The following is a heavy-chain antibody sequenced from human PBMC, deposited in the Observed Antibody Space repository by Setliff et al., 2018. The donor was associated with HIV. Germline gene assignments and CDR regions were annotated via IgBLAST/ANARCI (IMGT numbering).Heavy chain of an antibody. Sequence: ASVKVSCKASGYTFTGYYMHWVRQAPGQGLEWMGRINPNSGGTNYAQKFQGRVTMTRDTSISTAYMELSRLRSDDTAVYYCARVSSFNKIIREAFDIWGQGTLVTVS. D-gene: IGHD3-10*01. CDR1: GYTFTGYY. J-gene: IGHJ3*02. V-gene: IGHV1-2*06. CDR3: ARVSSFNKIIREAFDI. CDR2: INPNSGGT.